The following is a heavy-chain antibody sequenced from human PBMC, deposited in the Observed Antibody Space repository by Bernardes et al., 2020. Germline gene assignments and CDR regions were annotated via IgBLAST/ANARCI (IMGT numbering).Heavy chain of an antibody. Sequence: GGSLRVSCAASGFTFSEYYMTWIRQAPGKGLEGVSYISSSGSSTYYADSVKGRFTISRDNAKNSLFLPMDSLRVEDTAVYYCARRINAGTAFDIWGQGTMATVSS. CDR3: ARRINAGTAFDI. J-gene: IGHJ3*02. V-gene: IGHV3-11*01. D-gene: IGHD2-2*01. CDR1: GFTFSEYY. CDR2: ISSSGSST.